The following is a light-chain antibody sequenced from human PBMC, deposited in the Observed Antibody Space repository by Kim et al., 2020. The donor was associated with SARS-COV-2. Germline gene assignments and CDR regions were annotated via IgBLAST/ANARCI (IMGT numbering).Light chain of an antibody. V-gene: IGKV3-15*01. CDR3: LQYNNWPSWT. Sequence: PGDSATLSCRASRSVGSSLAWYQQKPGRAPRLLIYGASTRATGFPARFSGSGSGTDFTLTISSVQPEDVAVYFCLQYNNWPSWTFGRGTKVDIK. CDR2: GAS. CDR1: RSVGSS. J-gene: IGKJ1*01.